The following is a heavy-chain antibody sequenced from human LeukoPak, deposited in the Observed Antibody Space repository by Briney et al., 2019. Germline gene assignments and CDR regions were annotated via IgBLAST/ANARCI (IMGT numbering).Heavy chain of an antibody. CDR1: GFTFSSHG. V-gene: IGHV3-33*01. D-gene: IGHD3-9*01. CDR2: IWYDGSDK. Sequence: GRSLRLSCVASGFTFSSHGMHWVRQAPGKGLEWVAVIWYDGSDKYYADSVKGRFSISRDDSRHTVHLQMNSLRAEDTAVYFCARGWYYDILAGPQGADFWGQGTLVIVSS. J-gene: IGHJ4*02. CDR3: ARGWYYDILAGPQGADF.